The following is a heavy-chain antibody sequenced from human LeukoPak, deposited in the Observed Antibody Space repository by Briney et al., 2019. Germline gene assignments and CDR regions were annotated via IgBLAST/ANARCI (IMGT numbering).Heavy chain of an antibody. V-gene: IGHV5-51*01. CDR1: GYSFTSYW. CDR3: ARPSTSGYSSGWYLGAFDI. J-gene: IGHJ3*02. Sequence: GESLKISCKGSGYSFTSYWIGWVRQMPGKGLEWMGIIYPGDSDTRYSPSFQGQVTISADKSISTAYLQWSSLKASDTAMYYCARPSTSGYSSGWYLGAFDIWGQGTMAAVSS. D-gene: IGHD6-19*01. CDR2: IYPGDSDT.